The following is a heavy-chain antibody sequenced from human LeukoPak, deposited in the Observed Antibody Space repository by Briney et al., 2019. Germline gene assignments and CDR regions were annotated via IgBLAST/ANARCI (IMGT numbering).Heavy chain of an antibody. CDR3: ARKLGIAAAGGGVWFDP. Sequence: SEILSLTCTVSGGSISSYYWSWIRQPPGKGLEWIGYIYYSGSTNYNPSLKSRVTISVDTSKNQFSLKLSSVTAADTAVYYCARKLGIAAAGGGVWFDPWGQGTLVTVSS. CDR1: GGSISSYY. J-gene: IGHJ5*02. CDR2: IYYSGST. D-gene: IGHD6-13*01. V-gene: IGHV4-59*01.